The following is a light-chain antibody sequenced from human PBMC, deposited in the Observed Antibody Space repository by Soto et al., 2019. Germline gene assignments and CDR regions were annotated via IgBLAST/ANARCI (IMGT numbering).Light chain of an antibody. CDR1: QSVSSTY. CDR2: GAS. Sequence: EIVLTQSPGTLSLSPGERATLSCRASQSVSSTYLIWYQQKPGQAPRLRIYGASRRATGVPDRFSGGGSGTDFPLAISRLEPEDFAVYYCQHFVNSLTWTFGQGTKVEIK. V-gene: IGKV3-20*01. CDR3: QHFVNSLTWT. J-gene: IGKJ1*01.